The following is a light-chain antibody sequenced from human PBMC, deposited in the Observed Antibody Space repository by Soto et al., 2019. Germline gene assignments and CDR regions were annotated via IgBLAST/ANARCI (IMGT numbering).Light chain of an antibody. J-gene: IGLJ1*01. V-gene: IGLV1-40*01. Sequence: QLVLTQPPSVSGAPGQRVTISCTGSSSNIGAGYDVHWYQQLPGTAPKLLIYGNSNRPSGVPDRFSGSKSGTSASLAITGLQAEDEADYYCQSYDSSLSGAVLGTGTKLTVL. CDR1: SSNIGAGYD. CDR3: QSYDSSLSGAV. CDR2: GNS.